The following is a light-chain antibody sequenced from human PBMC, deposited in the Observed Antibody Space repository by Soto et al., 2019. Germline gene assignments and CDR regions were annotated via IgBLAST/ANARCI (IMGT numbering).Light chain of an antibody. CDR2: EVS. CDR1: SSDVGAYNY. J-gene: IGLJ3*02. Sequence: QSALTQPPSASGSPGQSVTISCTGTSSDVGAYNYVSWYQQYPGKAPKLMIYEVSKRPSGVPDRFSGSKSGKTASLTVSGLRPEDEADYYCTSYAGSNIWVFGGGTNVTVL. V-gene: IGLV2-8*01. CDR3: TSYAGSNIWV.